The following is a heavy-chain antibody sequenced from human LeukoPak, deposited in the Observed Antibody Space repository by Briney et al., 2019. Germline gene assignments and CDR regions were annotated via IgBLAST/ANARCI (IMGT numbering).Heavy chain of an antibody. CDR2: VNEYGTT. D-gene: IGHD3-10*01. CDR1: GGSFSGHF. V-gene: IGHV4-34*01. Sequence: PSETLSLTCAVYGGSFSGHFWGWIRQSPGKGLEWIGEVNEYGTTRYNPSLKSQVSISEDSPKNQMSLNLNSVTAADTGVYYCARVRASGSSPFDYWGQGTLVTVSS. CDR3: ARVRASGSSPFDY. J-gene: IGHJ4*02.